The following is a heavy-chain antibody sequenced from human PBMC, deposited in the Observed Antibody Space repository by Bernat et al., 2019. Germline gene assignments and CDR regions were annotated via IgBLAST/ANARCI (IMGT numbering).Heavy chain of an antibody. J-gene: IGHJ4*02. Sequence: EVQLVESGGGLVQPGGSLRLSCAASGFTFSSYSMNWVRQAPGKGLEWVSYISSSSSTIFYADSVKGRFTISRDNAKNSLYLQMISLRAEDTAVYYCGRDRSSDYDPHFDYWGQGTLVTVSS. CDR2: ISSSSSTI. CDR1: GFTFSSYS. V-gene: IGHV3-48*01. CDR3: GRDRSSDYDPHFDY. D-gene: IGHD3-22*01.